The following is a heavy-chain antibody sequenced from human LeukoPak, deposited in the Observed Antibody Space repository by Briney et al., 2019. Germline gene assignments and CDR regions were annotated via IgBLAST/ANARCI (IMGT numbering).Heavy chain of an antibody. CDR1: EFTFSNYK. D-gene: IGHD1-20*01. J-gene: IGHJ5*02. CDR3: ARLTGNNWFDP. Sequence: PGGSLRLSCAASEFTFSNYKMNWVRQAPGKGLEWVSSVSSSSIYIYYADSVKGRFTISRDNDKNSLYLQMNSLRAEDTAVYYCARLTGNNWFDPWGQGTLVTVSS. V-gene: IGHV3-21*01. CDR2: VSSSSIYI.